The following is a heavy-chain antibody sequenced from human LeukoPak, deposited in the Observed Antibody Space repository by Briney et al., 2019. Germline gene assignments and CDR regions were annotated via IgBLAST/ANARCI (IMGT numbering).Heavy chain of an antibody. D-gene: IGHD4-17*01. V-gene: IGHV3-20*04. CDR2: INWNGGST. CDR3: ARAQTYGDSRLLLDF. CDR1: GFTFGNYG. Sequence: GGSLRLSCAASGFTFGNYGMSWVRQAPGKGLEWVSGINWNGGSTGYADSVEGRFTISRDNAKNSQYLQMNSLRVEDTALYYCARAQTYGDSRLLLDFWGQGTLVTVSS. J-gene: IGHJ4*02.